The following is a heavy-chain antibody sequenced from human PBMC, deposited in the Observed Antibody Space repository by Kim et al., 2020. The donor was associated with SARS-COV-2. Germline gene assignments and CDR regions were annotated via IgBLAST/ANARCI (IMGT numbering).Heavy chain of an antibody. CDR2: IDPSDSYT. CDR1: GYSFTSYW. V-gene: IGHV5-10-1*01. D-gene: IGHD3-22*01. J-gene: IGHJ2*01. Sequence: GESLKISCKGSGYSFTSYWISWVRQMPGKGLEWMGRIDPSDSYTNYSPSFQDHVTISADKSISTAYLQWSSLKASDTAMYYCARHYYPILNYYDSSGYRYWYFDLWGRGTLVTVSS. CDR3: ARHYYPILNYYDSSGYRYWYFDL.